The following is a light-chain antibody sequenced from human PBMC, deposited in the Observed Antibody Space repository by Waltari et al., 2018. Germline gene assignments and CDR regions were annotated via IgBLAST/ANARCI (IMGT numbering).Light chain of an antibody. J-gene: IGKJ1*01. CDR1: TSLGNR. CDR2: GAS. Sequence: DIQMTQSPSTLSASKGESVTITCRASTSLGNRLAWYQQKPGKAPKLLIYGASSLESGVPSRFSGSGSGTEFTLTISSLQPDDFATYYCQQYNTYSRTFGQGTTVEVK. V-gene: IGKV1-5*01. CDR3: QQYNTYSRT.